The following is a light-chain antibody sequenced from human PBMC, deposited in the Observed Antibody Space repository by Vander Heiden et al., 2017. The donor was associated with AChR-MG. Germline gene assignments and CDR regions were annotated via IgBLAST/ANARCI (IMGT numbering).Light chain of an antibody. Sequence: QSALTQPRSVSGSPGQPVTISCTGTSSNVGGYNDVSWYQQHPGKAPKLMIYDVSKRPSGVPDRFAGTKSGNTASLTISGLQAEEEADYCCCSYAGSYAWVFGGGTKLTVL. CDR2: DVS. CDR3: CSYAGSYAWV. J-gene: IGLJ3*02. V-gene: IGLV2-11*01. CDR1: SSNVGGYND.